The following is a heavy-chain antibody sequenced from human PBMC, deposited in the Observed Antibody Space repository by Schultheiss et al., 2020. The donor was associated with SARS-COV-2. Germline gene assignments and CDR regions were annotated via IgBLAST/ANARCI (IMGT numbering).Heavy chain of an antibody. D-gene: IGHD6-13*01. CDR1: GGSISSGGYY. J-gene: IGHJ4*02. V-gene: IGHV4-31*03. CDR3: ARHVREVIAAADYFDY. CDR2: IYYSGST. Sequence: SQTLSLTCTVSGGSISSGGYYWSWIRQHPGKGLEWIGYIYYSGSTYYNPSLKSRVTISVDTSKNQFSLKLSSVTAADTAVYYCARHVREVIAAADYFDYWGQGTLVTVSS.